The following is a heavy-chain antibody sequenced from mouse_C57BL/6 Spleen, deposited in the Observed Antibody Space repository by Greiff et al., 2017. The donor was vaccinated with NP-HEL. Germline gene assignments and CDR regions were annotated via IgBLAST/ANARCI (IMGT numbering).Heavy chain of an antibody. D-gene: IGHD1-1*01. CDR3: TRGCYGSSYNYFDY. CDR1: GYTFTDYE. Sequence: VQLQESGAELVRPGASVTLSCKASGYTFTDYEMHWVKQTPVHGLEWIGAIDPETGGTAYNQKFKGKAILTADKSSSTAYRERRSLTSEDSAVYYCTRGCYGSSYNYFDYWGQGTTLTVSS. J-gene: IGHJ2*01. CDR2: IDPETGGT. V-gene: IGHV1-15*01.